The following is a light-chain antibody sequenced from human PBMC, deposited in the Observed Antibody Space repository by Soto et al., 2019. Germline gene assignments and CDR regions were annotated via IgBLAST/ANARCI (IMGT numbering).Light chain of an antibody. J-gene: IGLJ1*01. CDR3: QSYDNRMSGYV. Sequence: QSVLTQPPSISAAPGQRVTISCTGSSSNIGAGYDVHWYQQLPGAAPKLLIHGNINRPSGVPERFSGSKSGTSASLVITGLQHEDEATYYCQSYDNRMSGYVFGAGNKVTVL. CDR2: GNI. CDR1: SSNIGAGYD. V-gene: IGLV1-40*01.